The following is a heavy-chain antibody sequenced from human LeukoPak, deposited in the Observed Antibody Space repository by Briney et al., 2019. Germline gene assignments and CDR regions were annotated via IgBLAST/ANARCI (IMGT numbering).Heavy chain of an antibody. V-gene: IGHV3-20*04. CDR3: ARVQRELIWYYFDY. J-gene: IGHJ4*02. Sequence: GGSLRLSCAASGFTFDDYGMSWVRQAPGKGLEWVSGINWNGGSTGYADSVKGRFTISRDNAKNSLYLQMNSLRVEDTALYYCARVQRELIWYYFDYWGQGTLVTVSS. CDR1: GFTFDDYG. D-gene: IGHD1-1*01. CDR2: INWNGGST.